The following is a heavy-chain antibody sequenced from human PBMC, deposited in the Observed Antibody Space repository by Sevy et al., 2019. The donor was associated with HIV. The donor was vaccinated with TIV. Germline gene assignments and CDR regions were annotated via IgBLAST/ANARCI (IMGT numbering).Heavy chain of an antibody. J-gene: IGHJ4*02. CDR2: IDWNGGST. V-gene: IGHV3-20*04. D-gene: IGHD2-21*02. CDR3: ARERSCGGACYYFDS. CDR1: GFVFEDYG. Sequence: AGSLRLSCAASGFVFEDYGMNWVRQAPGKELECVSGIDWNGGSTGYADSVKGRFTISRDDAKNSLYLQMNSLRAEDTAIYYCARERSCGGACYYFDSWGQGALVTVSS.